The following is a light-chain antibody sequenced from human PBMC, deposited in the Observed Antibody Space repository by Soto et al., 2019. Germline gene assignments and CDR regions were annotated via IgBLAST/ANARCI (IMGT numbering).Light chain of an antibody. Sequence: QSALTQPASVSGSPGQAITISCTGTSNDVGAYNYVSWYQQHPGKAPKLMIYEVSNRPSGVSNRFSGSKSGNTASLTISGLQAEDEADYYCISYTYISTPHYVFGPVTKLTVL. CDR2: EVS. V-gene: IGLV2-14*01. J-gene: IGLJ1*01. CDR1: SNDVGAYNY. CDR3: ISYTYISTPHYV.